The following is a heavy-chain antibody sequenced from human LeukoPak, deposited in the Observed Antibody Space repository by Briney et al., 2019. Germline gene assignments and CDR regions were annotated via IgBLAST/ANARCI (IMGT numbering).Heavy chain of an antibody. CDR1: GFTFSSYS. V-gene: IGHV3-48*01. CDR2: ISSSSRTI. J-gene: IGHJ5*02. CDR3: ARGQEYSSTENWFDP. D-gene: IGHD6-6*01. Sequence: GGSLRLSCAASGFTFSSYSMNWVRQAPGKGLEWVSYISSSSRTIYYADSVKGRFTISRDNAKNSLYLQMNSLRAEDTAVYYCARGQEYSSTENWFDPWGQGTLVTVSS.